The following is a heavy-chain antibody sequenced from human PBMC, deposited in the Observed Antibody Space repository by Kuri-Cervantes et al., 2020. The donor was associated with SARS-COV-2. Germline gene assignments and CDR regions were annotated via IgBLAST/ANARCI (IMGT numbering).Heavy chain of an antibody. CDR3: ARESHTRMYGTVVLERFDL. CDR1: GGSISSYY. J-gene: IGHJ5*02. V-gene: IGHV4-59*12. Sequence: SETLSLTCTVSGGSISSYYWSWIRQPPGKGLEWVGYIYYNGSTNYNPSLKSRDTISVDTSKNQISLKLKTVTAADTAVNYCARESHTRMYGTVVLERFDLWGQGSLVTVSS. D-gene: IGHD1-1*01. CDR2: IYYNGST.